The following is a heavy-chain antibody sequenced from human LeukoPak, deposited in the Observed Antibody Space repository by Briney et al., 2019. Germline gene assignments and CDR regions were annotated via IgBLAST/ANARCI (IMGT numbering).Heavy chain of an antibody. J-gene: IGHJ4*02. CDR2: IYYTGAT. V-gene: IGHV4-59*11. CDR3: ARAYSSSSGRPFDY. D-gene: IGHD6-6*01. Sequence: SETLSLTCSVSGGSISSHYWSWIRQPPGKELEWIGYIYYTGATNYKPSLKSRVTISVDTSKNQFSLNLTSVTAADTAVYYCARAYSSSSGRPFDYWGQGTLVTVSS. CDR1: GGSISSHY.